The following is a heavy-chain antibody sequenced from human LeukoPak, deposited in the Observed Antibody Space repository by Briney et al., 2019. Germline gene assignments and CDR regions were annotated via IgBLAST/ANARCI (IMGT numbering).Heavy chain of an antibody. CDR3: ARDKYTTWGSHWFDP. Sequence: PSETLSLTCTVSGGSICSSSYYWGWIRQPPGKGLEWTGYIYYSGSTNYNPSLKSRVTISVDTSKNQFSLKLSSVTAADTAVYYCARDKYTTWGSHWFDPWGQGTLVTVSS. V-gene: IGHV4-61*01. D-gene: IGHD7-27*01. CDR1: GGSICSSSYY. J-gene: IGHJ5*02. CDR2: IYYSGST.